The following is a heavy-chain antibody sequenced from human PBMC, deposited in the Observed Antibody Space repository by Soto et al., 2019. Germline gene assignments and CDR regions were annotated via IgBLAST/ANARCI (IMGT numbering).Heavy chain of an antibody. CDR3: ARDLTTVVTPGGMDV. CDR2: INPNSGGT. V-gene: IGHV1-2*04. Sequence: ASVKVSCKASGYTFTGYYMHWVRQAPGQGLEWMGWINPNSGGTNYAQKFQGWVTMTRDTSISTAYMELSRLRSDDTAVYYCARDLTTVVTPGGMDVWGQGTTVTVS. CDR1: GYTFTGYY. J-gene: IGHJ6*02. D-gene: IGHD4-17*01.